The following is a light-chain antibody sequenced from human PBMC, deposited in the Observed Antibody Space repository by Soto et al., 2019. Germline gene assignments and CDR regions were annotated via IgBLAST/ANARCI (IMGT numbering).Light chain of an antibody. J-gene: IGKJ1*01. Sequence: IQMTQSTSTLYASVGDRVTITCRASQNINTWLAWYQQKPGKDPRLLIYRASSLENGVPSRFGGRGSGTQFIFTISSLQPDDSATYYCQQYRRDSTFGQETKGEIK. CDR2: RAS. V-gene: IGKV1-5*03. CDR1: QNINTW. CDR3: QQYRRDST.